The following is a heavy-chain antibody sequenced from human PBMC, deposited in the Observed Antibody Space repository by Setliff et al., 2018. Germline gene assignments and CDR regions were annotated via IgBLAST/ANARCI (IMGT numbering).Heavy chain of an antibody. CDR2: LSSANNYI. J-gene: IGHJ4*02. V-gene: IGHV3-21*01. Sequence: PGGSLRLSCEASGFAFASYNMIWVRQAPGKGLEWVSSLSSANNYIVYADSVKGRFTISRDNSQNMMYLQMNSLRAEDTAMYYCVTDPPFSGWSFDSWGQGTLVTVSS. CDR3: VTDPPFSGWSFDS. D-gene: IGHD6-19*01. CDR1: GFAFASYN.